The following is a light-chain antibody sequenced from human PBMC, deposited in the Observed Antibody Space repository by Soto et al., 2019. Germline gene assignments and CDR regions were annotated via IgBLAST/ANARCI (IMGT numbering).Light chain of an antibody. CDR3: GSITRSSTSV. J-gene: IGLJ1*01. V-gene: IGLV2-14*01. CDR2: DVT. Sequence: QSALSQPASVSGSPGQSITISCTGTSSDVGGFEYVSWYQHQPGKAPKLIIYDVTKRPSGVSNRFSGSKSGNTASLTTSGIQAEDEGDYYCGSITRSSTSVFGTGTKVTV. CDR1: SSDVGGFEY.